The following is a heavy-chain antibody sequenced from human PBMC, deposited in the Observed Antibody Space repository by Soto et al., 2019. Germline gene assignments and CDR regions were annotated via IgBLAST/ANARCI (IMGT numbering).Heavy chain of an antibody. CDR3: AKLAVGDGLHLDY. J-gene: IGHJ4*02. CDR2: ISYDGRNE. Sequence: QVQLVESGGGVVQPGRSLRLSCAASGFTFSNFGMHWVRQAPGKGLEWVAVISYDGRNEYYVDSVKGRFTISRDTSKNTLYLQMNSLRPEDTAVYYCAKLAVGDGLHLDYGGQGTLVTVSS. CDR1: GFTFSNFG. D-gene: IGHD3-16*01. V-gene: IGHV3-30*18.